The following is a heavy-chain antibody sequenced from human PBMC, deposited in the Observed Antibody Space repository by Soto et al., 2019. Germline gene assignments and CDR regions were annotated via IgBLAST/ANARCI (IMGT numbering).Heavy chain of an antibody. CDR3: ARARATIAAAAIFDC. V-gene: IGHV4-4*02. CDR2: VYRTGST. CDR1: GGSISTSNW. D-gene: IGHD6-13*01. Sequence: SETLSLSCAVSGGSISTSNWWSWVRQPPGKGLEWIGEVYRTGSTNYNPSLESRLTISVDKSKNQFSLKLTSVTAADTAVYYCARARATIAAAAIFDCWGQGTLVTVSS. J-gene: IGHJ4*02.